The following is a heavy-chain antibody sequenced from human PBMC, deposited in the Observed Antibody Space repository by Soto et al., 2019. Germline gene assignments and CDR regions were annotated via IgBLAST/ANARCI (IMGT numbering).Heavy chain of an antibody. Sequence: QLVQSGTEVKRPGTSVKVSCKASGETISRFTVGWVRQAPGQGLEWMGRIHDCLTQTHVVETFQGRLSFTADTGANTVYMELTNLTSADTAVYYCTTLGPWGQGTLVSVPS. CDR1: GETISRFT. D-gene: IGHD3-3*01. CDR2: IHDCLTQT. V-gene: IGHV1-69*02. CDR3: TTLGP. J-gene: IGHJ4*02.